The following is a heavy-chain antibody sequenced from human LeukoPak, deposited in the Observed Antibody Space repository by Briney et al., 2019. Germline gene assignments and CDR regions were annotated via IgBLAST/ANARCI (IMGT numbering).Heavy chain of an antibody. CDR1: GGSISSSKW. D-gene: IGHD2-21*02. CDR3: VRHRAYCDGDCYSQYFDY. CDR2: IYQSGST. Sequence: SETLSLTCAVSGGSISSSKWWSWVRQPPGKGLEWIGQIYQSGSTNYNPSLKSRVTMSVDTSKNHFSLRLRSVTAADTAVFYCVRHRAYCDGDCYSQYFDYWGQGTLVTVSS. V-gene: IGHV4-4*02. J-gene: IGHJ4*02.